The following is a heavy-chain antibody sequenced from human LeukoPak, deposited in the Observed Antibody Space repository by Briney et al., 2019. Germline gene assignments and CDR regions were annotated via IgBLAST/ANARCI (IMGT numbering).Heavy chain of an antibody. CDR1: GFSFIHAW. Sequence: GGSLRLSCTTSGFSFIHAWMNWVRQAPGKGLEWVGRIKSNIDGGASDYAAPVKGRFTISRDDSRNTLYLQMNTLQIEDTGIYYCTSDPLTPGGIDYWGQGTLVTVSS. CDR3: TSDPLTPGGIDY. J-gene: IGHJ4*02. D-gene: IGHD4-23*01. V-gene: IGHV3-15*01. CDR2: IKSNIDGGAS.